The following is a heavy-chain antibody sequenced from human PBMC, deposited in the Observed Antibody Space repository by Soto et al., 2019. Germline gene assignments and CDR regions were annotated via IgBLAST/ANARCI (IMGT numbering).Heavy chain of an antibody. CDR2: MSHSGGT. D-gene: IGHD1-1*01. Sequence: QVQLQQWGAGLLKPSETLSLTCAVYGGSVSSGSYYWSWIRQPPGKGLEWIGEMSHSGGTHFNPSLNRRVTISMDTCQNQFSLKMSSVTAADTSLYYCARVERGTATTVVDAFEIWGPGTMVTVSS. CDR3: ARVERGTATTVVDAFEI. CDR1: GGSVSSGSYY. V-gene: IGHV4-34*01. J-gene: IGHJ3*02.